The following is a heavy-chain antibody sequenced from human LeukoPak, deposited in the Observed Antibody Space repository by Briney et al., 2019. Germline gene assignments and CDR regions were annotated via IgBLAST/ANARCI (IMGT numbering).Heavy chain of an antibody. J-gene: IGHJ4*02. CDR3: ARDYGGSSPFDY. CDR2: ISSSGSTI. V-gene: IGHV3-48*03. Sequence: GGSLRLSCAASGFTFSSYEMHWVRQAPGKGLEWVSYISSSGSTIYYADSVKGRFTISRDNAKNSLYLQMNSLRAEDTTVYYCARDYGGSSPFDYWGQGTLVTVSS. D-gene: IGHD4-23*01. CDR1: GFTFSSYE.